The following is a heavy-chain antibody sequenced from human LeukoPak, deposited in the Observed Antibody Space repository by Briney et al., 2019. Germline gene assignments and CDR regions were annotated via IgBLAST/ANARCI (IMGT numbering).Heavy chain of an antibody. Sequence: SETLSLTCTVSGGSISSSSYYWGWIRQPPGKGLEWIGSIYYSGSTYYNPSLKSRVTISVDTSKNQFSLKLSSVTAADTAVYYCARDRGWRFGELFDFDYWGQGTLATVSS. CDR2: IYYSGST. D-gene: IGHD3-10*01. CDR3: ARDRGWRFGELFDFDY. CDR1: GGSISSSSYY. V-gene: IGHV4-39*07. J-gene: IGHJ4*02.